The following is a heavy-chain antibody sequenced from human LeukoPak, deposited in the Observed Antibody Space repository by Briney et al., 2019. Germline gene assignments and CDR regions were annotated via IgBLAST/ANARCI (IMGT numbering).Heavy chain of an antibody. D-gene: IGHD3-22*01. CDR3: AKRPFANYYDSSGAVVY. Sequence: GGSLRLSCAASGFTFSSYAMSWVRQAPGKGLEWVSAISGSGGSTYYADSVKGRFTISRDNSKNTLYLQMNSLRAEDTAVYYCAKRPFANYYDSSGAVVYWGQGTLVTVSS. J-gene: IGHJ4*02. CDR2: ISGSGGST. CDR1: GFTFSSYA. V-gene: IGHV3-23*01.